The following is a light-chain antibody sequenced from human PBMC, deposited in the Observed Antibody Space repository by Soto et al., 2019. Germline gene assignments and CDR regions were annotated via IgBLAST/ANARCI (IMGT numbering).Light chain of an antibody. CDR3: QQSYSTPRLT. CDR1: QSISSY. Sequence: DIQMTQSPSSLSAAVGDRVTITCRASQSISSYLNWYQQKPGKAPKLLIYAASSLQSVVPSRFSGSGSGTDFTLTISSLQPEDFATYYCQQSYSTPRLTFGPGTKVDIK. V-gene: IGKV1-39*01. J-gene: IGKJ3*01. CDR2: AAS.